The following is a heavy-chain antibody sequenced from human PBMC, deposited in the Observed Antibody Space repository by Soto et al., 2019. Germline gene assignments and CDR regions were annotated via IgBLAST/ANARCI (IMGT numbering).Heavy chain of an antibody. CDR2: MNPNSGNT. V-gene: IGHV1-8*01. CDR1: GYTFTSYD. J-gene: IGHJ6*03. D-gene: IGHD3-9*01. CDR3: ARVGLRYFDWLSSNYYYYYMDV. Sequence: ASVKVSCKASGYTFTSYDINWVRQATGQGLEWMAWMNPNSGNTGYAQKFQGRVTMTGNTSISTAYMELSSLRSEDTAVYYCARVGLRYFDWLSSNYYYYYMDVWGKGTTVTVSS.